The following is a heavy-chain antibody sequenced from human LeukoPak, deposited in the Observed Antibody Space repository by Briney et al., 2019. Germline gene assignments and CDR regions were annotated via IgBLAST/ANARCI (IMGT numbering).Heavy chain of an antibody. J-gene: IGHJ4*02. CDR1: GYTFTSYG. CDR3: ASTSPCSGGSCYPLGY. Sequence: GASVKVSCKASGYTFTSYGISWVRQAPGQGLEWMGWISAYNGNTNYAQKLQGRVTMTTDTSTSTAYMELRSLISDDTAVYYCASTSPCSGGSCYPLGYWGQGTLVTVSS. D-gene: IGHD2-15*01. CDR2: ISAYNGNT. V-gene: IGHV1-18*01.